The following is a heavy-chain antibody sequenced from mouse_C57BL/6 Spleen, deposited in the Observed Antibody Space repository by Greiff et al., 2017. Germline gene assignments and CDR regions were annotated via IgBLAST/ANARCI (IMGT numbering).Heavy chain of an antibody. J-gene: IGHJ4*01. CDR3: AGHYYGSVYYAMDY. V-gene: IGHV1-7*01. Sequence: QVQLKQSGAELAKPGASVKLSCKASGYTFTSYWMHWVKQRPGQGLEWIGYINPSSGYTKYNQKFKDKATLTADKSSSTAYMQLSSLPYEDSAVYYCAGHYYGSVYYAMDYWGQGTSVTVSS. CDR1: GYTFTSYW. D-gene: IGHD1-1*01. CDR2: INPSSGYT.